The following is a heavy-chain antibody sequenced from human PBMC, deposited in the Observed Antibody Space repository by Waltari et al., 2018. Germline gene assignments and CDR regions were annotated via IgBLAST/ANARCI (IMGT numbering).Heavy chain of an antibody. Sequence: QVQLVQSGAEVKKPGASVKVSCKASGYTFTSYDINWVRQATGQGLEWMGWMNPNSGNTGYAQKFQGRVTMTRNTSISTAYMELSSLRSEDMAVYYCARSLVAAAGIGYWGQGTLVTVSS. D-gene: IGHD6-13*01. J-gene: IGHJ4*02. V-gene: IGHV1-8*01. CDR1: GYTFTSYD. CDR2: MNPNSGNT. CDR3: ARSLVAAAGIGY.